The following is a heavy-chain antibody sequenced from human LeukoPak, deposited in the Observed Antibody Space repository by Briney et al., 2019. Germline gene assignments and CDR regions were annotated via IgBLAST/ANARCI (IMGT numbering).Heavy chain of an antibody. Sequence: GGSLRLSCAASGFTVSSNYMSWVRQAPGKGLEWVSVIYSGGSTYYADSVKGRFTISRDNSKNTLYLQMNSLRAEDTAVYYCATRPYGSGSYSPYWGQGTLVTVSS. V-gene: IGHV3-66*01. CDR3: ATRPYGSGSYSPY. J-gene: IGHJ4*02. CDR1: GFTVSSNY. CDR2: IYSGGST. D-gene: IGHD3-10*01.